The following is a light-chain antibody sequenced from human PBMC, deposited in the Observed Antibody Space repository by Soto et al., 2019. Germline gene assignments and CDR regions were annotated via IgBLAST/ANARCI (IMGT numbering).Light chain of an antibody. CDR3: MQPIEFPLT. CDR2: TVS. V-gene: IGKV2-40*01. Sequence: DIVMTQTPLSLTVTPGEPASISCRSSQSLLDSDDGNTYLDWYLQKPGQSPQLLIYTVSYRASGVPDRFSGSGSGTDFTLKISRVEAEDVGVYYCMQPIEFPLTFGGGTKVEIK. J-gene: IGKJ4*01. CDR1: QSLLDSDDGNTY.